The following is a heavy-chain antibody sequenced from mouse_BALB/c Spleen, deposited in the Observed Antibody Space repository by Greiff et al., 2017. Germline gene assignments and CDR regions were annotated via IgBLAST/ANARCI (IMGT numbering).Heavy chain of an antibody. CDR1: GYSITSDYA. Sequence: EVKLQESGPGLVKPSQSLSLTCTVTGYSITSDYAWNWIRQFPGNKLEWMGYISYSGSTSYNPSLKSRISITRDTSKNQFFLQLNSVTTEDTATYYCARMKDLLGHHFDYWGQGTTLTVSS. CDR3: ARMKDLLGHHFDY. CDR2: ISYSGST. D-gene: IGHD2-1*01. J-gene: IGHJ2*01. V-gene: IGHV3-2*02.